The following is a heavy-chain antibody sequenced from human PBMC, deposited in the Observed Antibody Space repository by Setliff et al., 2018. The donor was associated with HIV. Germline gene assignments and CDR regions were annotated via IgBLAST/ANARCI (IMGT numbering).Heavy chain of an antibody. CDR3: AKDSGDYNFWTTYRSNHFDY. CDR2: ISGSGGST. V-gene: IGHV3-23*01. J-gene: IGHJ4*02. Sequence: LRRTLSLSCAASGFIFSSYWMSWVRQAPGKGLEWVSAISGSGGSTYYADSLKGRFTISRDNAKNSLYLQMNSLRAEDTAVYYCAKDSGDYNFWTTYRSNHFDYWGQGALVTVSS. D-gene: IGHD3-3*01. CDR1: GFIFSSYW.